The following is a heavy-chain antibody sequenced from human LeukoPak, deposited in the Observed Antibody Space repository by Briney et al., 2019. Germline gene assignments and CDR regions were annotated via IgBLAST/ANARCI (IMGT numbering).Heavy chain of an antibody. V-gene: IGHV3-7*01. CDR2: IKQDGTEK. CDR3: AKLAKYFYGSETYYFFEH. J-gene: IGHJ4*02. D-gene: IGHD3-10*01. CDR1: GFTFSSYW. Sequence: GGSLRLSCAASGFTFSSYWMSWVRQAPGKGLEWVANIKQDGTEKYYVDSVKGRFTISRENAENSLYLQMNSLRVEDTAVYYCAKLAKYFYGSETYYFFEHWGQGTPVTASS.